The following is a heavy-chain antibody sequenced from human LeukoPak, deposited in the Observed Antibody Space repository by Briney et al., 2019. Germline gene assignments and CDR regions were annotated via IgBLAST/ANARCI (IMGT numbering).Heavy chain of an antibody. CDR3: AKDWAAAGKNWFDP. CDR2: ISGSGGST. J-gene: IGHJ5*02. CDR1: GFTFSSYA. V-gene: IGHV3-23*01. Sequence: GGSLRLSCAASGFTFSSYAMSWVRQAPGKGLEWVSAISGSGGSTYYADSVKGRFTVSRDNSKNTLYLQMNSLRAEDTAVYYCAKDWAAAGKNWFDPWGRGTLVTVSS. D-gene: IGHD6-13*01.